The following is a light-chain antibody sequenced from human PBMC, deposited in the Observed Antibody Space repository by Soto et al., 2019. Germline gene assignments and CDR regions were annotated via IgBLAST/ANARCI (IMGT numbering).Light chain of an antibody. J-gene: IGKJ5*01. CDR3: QQLNSFPLT. Sequence: DIQMTQSPSSLSASVGDRVTITCRASQGIYSWIAWYQQKPGRAPKLLIYAASSLQSGVPVRFSGSGSGTDFILTISSVQPEDVATYYCQQLNSFPLTFGQGTRLENK. CDR2: AAS. V-gene: IGKV1-12*01. CDR1: QGIYSW.